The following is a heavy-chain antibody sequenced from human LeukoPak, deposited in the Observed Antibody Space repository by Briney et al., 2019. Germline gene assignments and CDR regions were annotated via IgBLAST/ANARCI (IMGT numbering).Heavy chain of an antibody. CDR1: GFPFGTYW. CDR2: IKHDGREE. V-gene: IGHV3-7*01. J-gene: IGHJ5*02. Sequence: GGSLRLSCEGSGFPFGTYWMAWVRQAPGKGLEWVASIKHDGREEHYVDSIKGRFTISRDNGKNSVYLQMNNLRVEDTAMYYCSRESHPWGQGTLVIVSS. CDR3: SRESHP.